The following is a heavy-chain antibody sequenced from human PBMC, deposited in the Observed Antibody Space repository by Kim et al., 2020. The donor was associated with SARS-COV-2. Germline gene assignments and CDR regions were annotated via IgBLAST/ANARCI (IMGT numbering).Heavy chain of an antibody. V-gene: IGHV3-11*01. J-gene: IGHJ6*02. CDR2: ISSSGSTI. Sequence: GGSLRLSCAASGFTFSDYYMSWIRQAPGKGLEWVSYISSSGSTIYYADSVKGRFTISRDNAKNPLYLQMNSLRAEDTAVYYCARGAVAGTAVDYYYGMDVWGRGTTATVSS. CDR3: ARGAVAGTAVDYYYGMDV. CDR1: GFTFSDYY. D-gene: IGHD6-19*01.